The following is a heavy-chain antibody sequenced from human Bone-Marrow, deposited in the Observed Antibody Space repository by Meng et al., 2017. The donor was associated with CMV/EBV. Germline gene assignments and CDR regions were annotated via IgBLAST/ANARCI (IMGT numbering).Heavy chain of an antibody. Sequence: GSLRLSCAVYGGSFSGYYYWSWIRQPPGKGLEWIGEINHSGNTNYNPSLKSRVTISVDTSKNQFSLKLSSVTAADTAVYYCARELPRYWYFDLWGRGTLVTVSS. D-gene: IGHD2-15*01. CDR1: GGSFSGYYY. CDR3: ARELPRYWYFDL. V-gene: IGHV4-34*01. CDR2: INHSGNT. J-gene: IGHJ2*01.